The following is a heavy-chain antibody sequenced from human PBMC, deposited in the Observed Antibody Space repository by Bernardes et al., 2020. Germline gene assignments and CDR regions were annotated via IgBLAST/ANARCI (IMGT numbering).Heavy chain of an antibody. CDR1: GFTFSTYW. CDR3: ARDYPPLL. Sequence: GESQGLSCAASGFTFSTYWMYWVRQAPGKGLVWVSRIKGDGSGISYADSVKGRFTISRDNAENTLYLQMNSLRAEDTAVYYCARDYPPLLWGQGTQVTVSS. V-gene: IGHV3-74*03. D-gene: IGHD3-16*02. CDR2: IKGDGSGI. J-gene: IGHJ4*02.